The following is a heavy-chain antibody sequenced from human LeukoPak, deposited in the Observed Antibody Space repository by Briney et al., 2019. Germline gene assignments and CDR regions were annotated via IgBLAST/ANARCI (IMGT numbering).Heavy chain of an antibody. D-gene: IGHD6-13*01. J-gene: IGHJ4*02. CDR3: ARDTESLEAASDY. CDR2: INWNGGST. CDR1: GFTFSSYE. V-gene: IGHV3-20*04. Sequence: GGSLRLSCAASGFTFSSYEMNWVRQAPGKGLEWVSGINWNGGSTGYADSVKGRFTISRDHAKNSLYLQMNSLRAEDTALYYCARDTESLEAASDYWGQGTLVTVSS.